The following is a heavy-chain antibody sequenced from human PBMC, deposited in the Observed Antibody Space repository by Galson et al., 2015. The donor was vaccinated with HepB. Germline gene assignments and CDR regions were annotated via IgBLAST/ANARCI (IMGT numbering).Heavy chain of an antibody. CDR2: IYWDDDK. CDR3: AHTERSAQRLPRGGMDV. D-gene: IGHD6-25*01. CDR1: GFSLSTSGVG. J-gene: IGHJ6*02. Sequence: PALVKPTQTLTLTCTFSGFSLSTSGVGVGWIRQPPGKALEWLALIYWDDDKRYSPSLKSRLTITKDTSKNQVVLTMTNMDPVDTATYYCAHTERSAQRLPRGGMDVWGQGTTVTVSS. V-gene: IGHV2-5*02.